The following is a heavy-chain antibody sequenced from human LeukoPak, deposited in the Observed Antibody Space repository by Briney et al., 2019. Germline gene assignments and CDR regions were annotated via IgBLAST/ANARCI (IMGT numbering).Heavy chain of an antibody. CDR2: IEQDGSEK. J-gene: IGHJ4*02. V-gene: IGHV3-7*01. Sequence: GGSLRLSCAASGFTFSNYWMSWVRQAPEKGLEWVANIEQDGSEKYYVDSVKGRFTISRDNAKNSLYLQMNSLRAEDTAVYYCARVVYDFWSGSQFDYWSQGTLVTVSS. CDR1: GFTFSNYW. D-gene: IGHD3-3*01. CDR3: ARVVYDFWSGSQFDY.